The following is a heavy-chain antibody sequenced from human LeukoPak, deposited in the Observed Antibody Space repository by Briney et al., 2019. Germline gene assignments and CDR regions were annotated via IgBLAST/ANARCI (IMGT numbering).Heavy chain of an antibody. CDR2: IYYSGRT. V-gene: IGHV4-39*01. D-gene: IGHD3-22*01. CDR1: GASVSRSDSY. Sequence: KPSETLSLTCSVSGASVSRSDSYWDWIRQPPGKGLEWIGTIYYSGRTYYSPSLKSRVTMSVDPSNNQFSLNLRSVTAADTALYYCARRRYYDGSGYLEWGQGTLLSVSS. J-gene: IGHJ1*01. CDR3: ARRRYYDGSGYLE.